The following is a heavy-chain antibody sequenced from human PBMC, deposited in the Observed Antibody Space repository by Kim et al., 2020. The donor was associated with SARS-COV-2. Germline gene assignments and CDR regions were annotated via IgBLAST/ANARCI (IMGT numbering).Heavy chain of an antibody. Sequence: GGSLRLSCAASGFTFSSYSMNWVRQAPGKGLEWVSYISSSSSTIYYADSVKGRFTISRDNAKNSLYLQMNSLRDEDTAVYYCARGPYYDFWSGYYMPMDFDYWGQGTLVTVSS. V-gene: IGHV3-48*02. CDR3: ARGPYYDFWSGYYMPMDFDY. D-gene: IGHD3-3*01. J-gene: IGHJ4*02. CDR1: GFTFSSYS. CDR2: ISSSSSTI.